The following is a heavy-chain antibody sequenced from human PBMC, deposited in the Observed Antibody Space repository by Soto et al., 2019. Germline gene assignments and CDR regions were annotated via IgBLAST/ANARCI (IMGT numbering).Heavy chain of an antibody. D-gene: IGHD4-17*01. CDR1: GGSMSSNY. Sequence: PSETLSLTCTVSGGSMSSNYWTWIRQSPGKGLEWIGYIYYTGSTKYNPSLQSRVTISLDTSKNQFSLRLTSVTSADTAVYYCARRGSYGDFFDYWGQGAQVTVSS. CDR2: IYYTGST. V-gene: IGHV4-59*01. CDR3: ARRGSYGDFFDY. J-gene: IGHJ4*02.